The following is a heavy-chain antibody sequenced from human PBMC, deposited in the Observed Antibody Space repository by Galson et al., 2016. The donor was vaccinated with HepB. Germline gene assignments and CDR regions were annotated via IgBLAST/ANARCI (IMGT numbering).Heavy chain of an antibody. V-gene: IGHV1-46*01. D-gene: IGHD2-2*02. Sequence: SVKVSCKASGYTFTSYYMHWVRQAPGQGLEWMGMINPSGGRTSYAQKFQGRVTMTRDTSTSTVYMELSSLRSEDTAVYYCATSPPMSGLPLLYFDNWGQGTLVTVSS. CDR1: GYTFTSYY. CDR2: INPSGGRT. J-gene: IGHJ4*02. CDR3: ATSPPMSGLPLLYFDN.